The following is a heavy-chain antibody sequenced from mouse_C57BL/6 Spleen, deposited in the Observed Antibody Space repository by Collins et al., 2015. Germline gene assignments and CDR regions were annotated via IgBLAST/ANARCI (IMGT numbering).Heavy chain of an antibody. V-gene: IGHV1-26*01. CDR3: ARGGPYDYEGGSWFTY. CDR1: GYTFTDYY. D-gene: IGHD2-4*01. J-gene: IGHJ3*01. Sequence: EVQLQQSGPEPVKPGASVKISCKASGYTFTDYYINWVKQSHGKSLEWIGDINPNNGGTSYNQKFKGKATLTVDKSSSTAYMELRSLTSEDSAVYYCARGGPYDYEGGSWFTYWGQGTLVTVSA. CDR2: INPNNGGT.